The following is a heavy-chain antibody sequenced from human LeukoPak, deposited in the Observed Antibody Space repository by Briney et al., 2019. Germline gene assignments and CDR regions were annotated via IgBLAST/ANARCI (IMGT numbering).Heavy chain of an antibody. CDR3: AKVRETYSGSSWRYFYYGMDL. V-gene: IGHV3-23*01. D-gene: IGHD6-6*01. CDR2: IGGSGGST. CDR1: GLTFSSYA. Sequence: SGGSLRLSCAASGLTFSSYAMSWVRQAPGKGLEWVSSIGGSGGSTYYADSVKGRFTISRDNSKDTLYLQMNSLRAEDTAVYFCAKVRETYSGSSWRYFYYGMDLWGQGTTVTVSS. J-gene: IGHJ6*02.